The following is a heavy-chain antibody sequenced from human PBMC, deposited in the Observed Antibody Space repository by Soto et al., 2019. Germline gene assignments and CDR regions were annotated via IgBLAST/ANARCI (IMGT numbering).Heavy chain of an antibody. V-gene: IGHV3-74*01. Sequence: EVQLVESGGGLVQPGGSLRLSCAASGFTFSNYWMHWFRQAPGKGLVWVSRINSDGSTTSHADSVKGRGTISRDNAKNTLCLQMNSLRAEDTAVYYCARLPGYSTGWTPFDFWGQGTQVTVSS. CDR3: ARLPGYSTGWTPFDF. D-gene: IGHD6-19*01. CDR2: INSDGSTT. CDR1: GFTFSNYW. J-gene: IGHJ4*02.